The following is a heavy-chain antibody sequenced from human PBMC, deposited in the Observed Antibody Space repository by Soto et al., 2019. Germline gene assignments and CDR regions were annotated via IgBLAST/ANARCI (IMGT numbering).Heavy chain of an antibody. CDR1: GASLLSSY. Sequence: VQLQESGPGLVKPSETLSLSCTVSGASLLSSYWSWVRQPAGKGLEWIGHIFSSGRTSYNPSLKNRLTLSIDTSKNLFSLNLSSVTAADTAVYYCAKGWDEKYFDSWGQGSLVIVSS. CDR2: IFSSGRT. V-gene: IGHV4-4*07. CDR3: AKGWDEKYFDS. J-gene: IGHJ4*02. D-gene: IGHD1-26*01.